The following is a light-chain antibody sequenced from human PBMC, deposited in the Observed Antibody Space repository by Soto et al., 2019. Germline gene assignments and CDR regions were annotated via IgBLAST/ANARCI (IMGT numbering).Light chain of an antibody. Sequence: DIQMTHSPSTLAASVGDRVTITCRASQNINRWLAWYQQKPGKAPKVLIYDASSLESGVPSRFSGSGSGTEFTLTITSLQPDDFATYYCQQYDGYFGPGTKVDFK. V-gene: IGKV1-5*01. CDR2: DAS. J-gene: IGKJ3*01. CDR3: QQYDGY. CDR1: QNINRW.